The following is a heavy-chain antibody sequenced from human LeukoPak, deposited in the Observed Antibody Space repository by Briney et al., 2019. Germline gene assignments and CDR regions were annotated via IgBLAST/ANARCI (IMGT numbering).Heavy chain of an antibody. Sequence: ASVKVSCKTSGYTFTGYYMHWVRQAPGQGLERMGWINPNSGGTNYAQKFQGRVTMTRDTSISTAYMELSRLRSDDTAVYYCARDQHSSGWYYYYGMDVWGQGTTVTVSS. CDR3: ARDQHSSGWYYYYGMDV. CDR1: GYTFTGYY. D-gene: IGHD6-19*01. V-gene: IGHV1-2*02. CDR2: INPNSGGT. J-gene: IGHJ6*02.